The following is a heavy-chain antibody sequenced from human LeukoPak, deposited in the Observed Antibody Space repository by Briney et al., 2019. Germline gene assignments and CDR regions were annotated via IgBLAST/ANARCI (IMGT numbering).Heavy chain of an antibody. CDR3: ARELRGYSYGFDY. V-gene: IGHV3-7*01. CDR2: IKQDGSEK. J-gene: IGHJ4*02. D-gene: IGHD5-18*01. CDR1: GFTFSSYW. Sequence: GGSLRLSCAASGFTFSSYWMSWVRQAPGKGLEWVANIKQDGSEKYYVDSVKGRFTISRDNAKNSLYLQMNSLRAEDTAVYYCARELRGYSYGFDYWGQGTLVTVSS.